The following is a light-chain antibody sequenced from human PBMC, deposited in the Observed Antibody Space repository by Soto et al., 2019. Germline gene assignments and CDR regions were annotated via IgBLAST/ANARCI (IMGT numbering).Light chain of an antibody. CDR2: GGY. CDR1: QSVSSSN. CDR3: QQYGSSGT. J-gene: IGKJ5*01. Sequence: EIVLTQSPGTLSLSPGERATLSCRASQSVSSSNLAWYQQKRGQSPRVIIYGGYTRAAGIPDRFSGSGSGTDFTLTISRLEPEDFAVYYCQQYGSSGTFGQGTRLEIK. V-gene: IGKV3-20*01.